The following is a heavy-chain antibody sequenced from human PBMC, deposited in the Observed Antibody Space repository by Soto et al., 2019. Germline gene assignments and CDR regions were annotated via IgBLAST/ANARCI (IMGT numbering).Heavy chain of an antibody. Sequence: EVQLVESGGDFVQPGGSLRLSCAASGFTFSSYWMHWVRQVPGKGLVWVSRINSDGGRVNYADSVKGRFAISRDNAKNTLYLHVNSLTVEDTAVYSCARGGSGAYYQDYWGRGTLVTVSS. V-gene: IGHV3-74*01. CDR2: INSDGGRV. D-gene: IGHD3-22*01. CDR1: GFTFSSYW. CDR3: ARGGSGAYYQDY. J-gene: IGHJ4*02.